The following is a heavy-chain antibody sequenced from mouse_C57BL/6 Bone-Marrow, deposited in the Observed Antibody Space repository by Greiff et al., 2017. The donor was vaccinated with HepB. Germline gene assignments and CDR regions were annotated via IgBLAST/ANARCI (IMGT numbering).Heavy chain of an antibody. V-gene: IGHV1-69*01. J-gene: IGHJ4*01. CDR3: ARGPLYYGSSYGNYYAMDY. Sequence: QVQLQQPGAELVMPGASVKLSCKASGYTFTSYWMHWVKQRPGQGLEWIGEIDPSDSYTNYNQKFKGKSTLTVDKSSSTAYMQLSSLTSEDSAVYYCARGPLYYGSSYGNYYAMDYWGQGTSVTVSS. CDR1: GYTFTSYW. CDR2: IDPSDSYT. D-gene: IGHD1-1*01.